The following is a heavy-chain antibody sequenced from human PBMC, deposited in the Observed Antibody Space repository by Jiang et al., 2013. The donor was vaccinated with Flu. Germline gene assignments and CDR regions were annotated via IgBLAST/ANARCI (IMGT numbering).Heavy chain of an antibody. D-gene: IGHD4/OR15-4a*01. CDR1: GFTFSSYA. CDR2: ISYDGSNK. V-gene: IGHV3-30-3*01. Sequence: GGGVVQPGRSLRLSCAASGFTFSSYAMHWVRQAPGKGLEWVAVISYDGSNKYYADSVKGRFTISRDNSKNTLYLQMNSLRAEDTAVYYCASRDDLLTDFDYWGQGTLVTVSS. CDR3: ASRDDLLTDFDY. J-gene: IGHJ4*02.